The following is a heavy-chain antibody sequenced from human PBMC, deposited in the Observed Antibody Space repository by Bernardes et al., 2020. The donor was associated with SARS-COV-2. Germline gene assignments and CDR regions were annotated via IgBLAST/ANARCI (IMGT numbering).Heavy chain of an antibody. D-gene: IGHD2-15*01. CDR2: FYYRGST. V-gene: IGHV4-59*08. J-gene: IGHJ4*02. CDR3: ARLTKIAPGTSGGRFDS. CDR1: GGSISSFY. Sequence: SETLSLTCSVSGGSISSFYWSWVRQPPGKGLEWIAYFYYRGSTTYNPSLQSRVTISADTSKNQLSLRLDSVTAADTAVYYCARLTKIAPGTSGGRFDSWGQGSLVTVSS.